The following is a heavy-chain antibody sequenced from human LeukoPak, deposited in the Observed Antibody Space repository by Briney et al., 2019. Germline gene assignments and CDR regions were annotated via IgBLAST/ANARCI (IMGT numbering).Heavy chain of an antibody. CDR2: VSSSSSII. D-gene: IGHD3-10*01. CDR3: ARDGDTTVRGVPNWFDP. Sequence: GGSLTLSCAASGVTFSSYHMNWVRQAPGKGLEWVSYVSSSSSIIYYADSVKGRFTISRDNAKNSLYLQMNSLRDEDTAVYYCARDGDTTVRGVPNWFDPWGQGTLVTVSS. V-gene: IGHV3-48*02. J-gene: IGHJ5*02. CDR1: GVTFSSYH.